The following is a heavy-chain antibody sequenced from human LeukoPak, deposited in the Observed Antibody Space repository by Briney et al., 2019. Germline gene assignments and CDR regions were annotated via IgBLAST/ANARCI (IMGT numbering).Heavy chain of an antibody. CDR3: AKVRYCSGVNCYPDDN. CDR2: IYSGGST. J-gene: IGHJ4*02. D-gene: IGHD2-15*01. CDR1: GFTVSSNY. Sequence: GGSLRLSCAASGFTVSSNYMSWVRQARGKGLEWVSVIYSGGSTYYADSVKGRFTISRDNSKNTLYLQMNSLRAEDTAVYYCAKVRYCSGVNCYPDDNWGQGTLVTVSS. V-gene: IGHV3-66*01.